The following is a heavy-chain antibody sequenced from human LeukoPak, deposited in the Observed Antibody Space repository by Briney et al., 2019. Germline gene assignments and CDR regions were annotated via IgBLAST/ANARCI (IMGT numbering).Heavy chain of an antibody. V-gene: IGHV5-51*01. J-gene: IGHJ4*02. Sequence: GGSLQISCQGSGSIFTSYWIGGVRQLPGKGLEGMGIIYPGESDTRNSPSFQGQVTISADKSISTAYLQWSSLKASDTAMYYCARLEWGVAGQSFDYWGQGTLVTVSS. CDR1: GSIFTSYW. CDR2: IYPGESDT. CDR3: ARLEWGVAGQSFDY. D-gene: IGHD6-19*01.